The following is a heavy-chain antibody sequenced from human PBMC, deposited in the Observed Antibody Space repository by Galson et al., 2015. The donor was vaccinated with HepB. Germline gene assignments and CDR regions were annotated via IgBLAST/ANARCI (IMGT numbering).Heavy chain of an antibody. CDR2: TYYRSKWYY. J-gene: IGHJ3*01. Sequence: CAISGDSDSRNGAAWNWIRQSPSRGLEWLGRTYYRSKWYYDYAVSVKSRIAINPDTSKNQFSLQLNSVTPEDTAMYYCAHGRANAFDVWGQGTMVTVSS. CDR1: GDSDSRNGAA. D-gene: IGHD1-26*01. CDR3: AHGRANAFDV. V-gene: IGHV6-1*01.